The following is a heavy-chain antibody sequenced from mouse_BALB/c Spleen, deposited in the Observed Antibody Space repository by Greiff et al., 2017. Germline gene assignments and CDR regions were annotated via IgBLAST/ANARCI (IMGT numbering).Heavy chain of an antibody. Sequence: EVKVVESGGDLVKPGGSLKLSCAASGFTFSSYGMSWVRQTPDKRLEWVATISSGGSYTYYPDSVKGRFTISRDNAKNTLYLQMSSLKSEDTAMYYCARRDGNYGYDARNYGGQGTSVTVSS. CDR2: ISSGGSYT. V-gene: IGHV5-6*02. CDR3: ARRDGNYGYDARNY. J-gene: IGHJ4*01. D-gene: IGHD2-1*01. CDR1: GFTFSSYG.